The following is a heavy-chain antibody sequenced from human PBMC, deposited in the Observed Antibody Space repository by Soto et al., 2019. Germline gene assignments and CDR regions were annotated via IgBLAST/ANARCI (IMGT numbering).Heavy chain of an antibody. J-gene: IGHJ3*02. Sequence: QGQLLQSGDEVKKPGASVRVSCRASGYDFTSYGISWVRQAPGQGLEWVSWISAYNGKRDTAQKFKGRATMARDTSPDTAHIELGELTSGDTAVYYCARGRIVASIHDAFDIWGQGTMVAVSS. D-gene: IGHD2-21*01. V-gene: IGHV1-18*01. CDR2: ISAYNGKR. CDR1: GYDFTSYG. CDR3: ARGRIVASIHDAFDI.